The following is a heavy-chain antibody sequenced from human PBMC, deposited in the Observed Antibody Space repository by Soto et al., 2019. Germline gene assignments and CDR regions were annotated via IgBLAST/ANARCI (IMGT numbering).Heavy chain of an antibody. V-gene: IGHV1-69*06. J-gene: IGHJ4*02. CDR3: ASISGHHYGLGTIYFFDY. Sequence: QVQLVQAGAEVKKPGSSVKVSCKTSGGTFSTYSIVWVRQAPGEGHEWMGGIIPIFGTANYAQKFQDRVTITADKSTNTAFMELSSLKSEATAMYYCASISGHHYGLGTIYFFDYWGQGTRFTVSS. CDR2: IIPIFGTA. D-gene: IGHD1-26*01. CDR1: GGTFSTYS.